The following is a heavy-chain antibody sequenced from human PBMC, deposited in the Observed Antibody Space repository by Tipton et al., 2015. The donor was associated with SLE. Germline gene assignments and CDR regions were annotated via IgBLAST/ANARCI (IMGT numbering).Heavy chain of an antibody. V-gene: IGHV3-9*01. CDR3: AKDLVYSSGWYVAFDI. CDR2: ISWNSGSI. Sequence: SLRLSCAASGFTFDDYAMHWVRQAPGKGLEWVSGISWNSGSIGYADSVKGRFTISRDNAKNSLYLQMNSLRAEDTALYYCAKDLVYSSGWYVAFDIWGQGTMVTVSS. CDR1: GFTFDDYA. D-gene: IGHD6-19*01. J-gene: IGHJ3*02.